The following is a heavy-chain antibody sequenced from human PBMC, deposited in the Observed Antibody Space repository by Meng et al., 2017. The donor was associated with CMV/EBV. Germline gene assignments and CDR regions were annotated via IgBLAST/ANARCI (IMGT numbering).Heavy chain of an antibody. V-gene: IGHV4-39*07. D-gene: IGHD3-10*01. J-gene: IGHJ4*02. Sequence: RLTGPGPGLVKPWETPPLTLTCVGGSISSSSYYWGWIRQPPGKGLEWIGSIYYSGSTYYNPSLKSRVTISVDTSKNQFSLKLSSVTAADTAVYYCVTWLWFGELSGYYFDYWGQGTLVTVSS. CDR1: GGSISSSSYY. CDR2: IYYSGST. CDR3: VTWLWFGELSGYYFDY.